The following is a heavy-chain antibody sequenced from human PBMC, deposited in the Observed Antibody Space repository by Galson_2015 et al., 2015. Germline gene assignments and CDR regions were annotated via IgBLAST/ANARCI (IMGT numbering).Heavy chain of an antibody. Sequence: TLSLTCTVTGGSISSGSYYWSWIRQPAGKGLEWIGRIYTSGSTNYNPSLKSRVTISVDTSKNQFSLKLSSVTAADTAVYYCARDPVVPAAFSYGMDVWGQGTTVTVSS. V-gene: IGHV4-61*02. CDR2: IYTSGST. D-gene: IGHD2-2*01. J-gene: IGHJ6*02. CDR3: ARDPVVPAAFSYGMDV. CDR1: GGSISSGSYY.